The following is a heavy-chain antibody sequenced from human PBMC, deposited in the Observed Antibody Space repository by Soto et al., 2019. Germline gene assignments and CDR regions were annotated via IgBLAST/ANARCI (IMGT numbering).Heavy chain of an antibody. CDR1: GESVSSNSAA. J-gene: IGHJ5*02. V-gene: IGHV6-1*01. CDR3: AREAAAAGTIDRLDT. Sequence: QTLSLTCAISGESVSSNSAAWNWIRQSPSRGLEWLGRTYYRSKWYNDYAVSVKSRITINPDTSKNQFSLQLNSVTPEDTAVYYCAREAAAAGTIDRLDTWGQGTPVPVS. D-gene: IGHD6-13*01. CDR2: TYYRSKWYN.